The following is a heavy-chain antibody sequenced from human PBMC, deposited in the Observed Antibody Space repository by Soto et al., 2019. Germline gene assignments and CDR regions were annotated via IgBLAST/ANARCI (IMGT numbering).Heavy chain of an antibody. J-gene: IGHJ5*02. CDR2: ISAYNGNT. CDR1: CYTFTSYG. CDR3: ARDSPLGNWFDP. Sequence: GXSVKVSFKASCYTFTSYGISWVRQAPVQGLEWMGWISAYNGNTNYAQKLQGRVTMTTDTSTSTAYMELRSLRSDDTAVYYCARDSPLGNWFDPWGQGTLVTVYS. V-gene: IGHV1-18*04.